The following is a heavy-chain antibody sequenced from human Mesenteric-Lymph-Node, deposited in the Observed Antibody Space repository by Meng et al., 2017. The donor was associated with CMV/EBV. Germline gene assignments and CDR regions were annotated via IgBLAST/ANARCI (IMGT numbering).Heavy chain of an antibody. CDR2: INHSGST. CDR1: GGSFSGYY. V-gene: IGHV4-34*01. CDR3: ARGSSYDILTGYFDY. D-gene: IGHD3-9*01. J-gene: IGHJ4*02. Sequence: QVQLRQGGAGLLKPSETLSVTCAVYGGSFSGYYWNWIRQSPEKGLEWIGEINHSGSTTYNPSFTSRIIISVDTSTNQISLNMSSVTAADTAVYYCARGSSYDILTGYFDYWGQGALVTASS.